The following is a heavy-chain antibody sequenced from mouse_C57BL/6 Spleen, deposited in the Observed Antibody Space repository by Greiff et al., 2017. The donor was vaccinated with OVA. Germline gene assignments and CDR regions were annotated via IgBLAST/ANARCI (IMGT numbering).Heavy chain of an antibody. CDR1: GYTFTSYW. V-gene: IGHV1-69*01. CDR2: IDPSDSYT. CDR3: APGYFDV. Sequence: QVQLKQPGAELVMPGASVKLSCKASGYTFTSYWMHWVKQRPGQGLEWIGEIDPSDSYTNYNQKFKGKSTLTVDKSSSTAYMQLSSLTSEDSAVYYCAPGYFDVWGTGTTVTVSS. J-gene: IGHJ1*03.